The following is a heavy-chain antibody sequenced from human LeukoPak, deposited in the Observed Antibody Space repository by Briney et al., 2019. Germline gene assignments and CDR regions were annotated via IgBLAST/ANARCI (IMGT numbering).Heavy chain of an antibody. J-gene: IGHJ4*02. V-gene: IGHV3-48*03. CDR1: GFTFSSYE. CDR2: ISSSGSTI. Sequence: GGSLRLSCAASGFTFSSYEMNWVRQAPGKGQEWVSYISSSGSTIYYADSVKGRFTISRDNAKNSLYLQMNSLRAEDTAVYYCAGQRETYDSSGYYGFDYWGQGTLVTVSS. CDR3: AGQRETYDSSGYYGFDY. D-gene: IGHD3-22*01.